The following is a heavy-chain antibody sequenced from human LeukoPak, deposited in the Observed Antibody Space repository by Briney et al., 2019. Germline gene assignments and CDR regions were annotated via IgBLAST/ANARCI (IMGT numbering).Heavy chain of an antibody. CDR3: ARALRVTMVRGVIITADQGANWFDP. V-gene: IGHV4-61*02. Sequence: SQTLSLTCTVSGGSISSGSYYWSWIRQPAGKGLEWIGRIYTSGSTNYNPSLKSRVTISVDTSKNQFSLKLSSVTAADTAVYYCARALRVTMVRGVIITADQGANWFDPWGQGTLVTVSS. J-gene: IGHJ5*02. CDR2: IYTSGST. CDR1: GGSISSGSYY. D-gene: IGHD3-10*01.